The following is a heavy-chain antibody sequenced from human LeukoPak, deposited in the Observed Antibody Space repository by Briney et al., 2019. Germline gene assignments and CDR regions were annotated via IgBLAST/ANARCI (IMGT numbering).Heavy chain of an antibody. J-gene: IGHJ3*02. V-gene: IGHV3-53*01. Sequence: GGSLRLSCAASGFTVSSNYMSWVRQAPGKGLEWVSVIYSGGSTYYADSVKGRFTISRDNSKNTLYLQMNSLRAEDTAVYYCAKYGMVRGPPDAFDIWGQGTMVTVSS. CDR2: IYSGGST. CDR1: GFTVSSNY. D-gene: IGHD3-10*01. CDR3: AKYGMVRGPPDAFDI.